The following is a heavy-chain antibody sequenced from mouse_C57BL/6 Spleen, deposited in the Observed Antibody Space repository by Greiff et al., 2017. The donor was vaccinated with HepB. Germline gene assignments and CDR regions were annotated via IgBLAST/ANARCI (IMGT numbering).Heavy chain of an antibody. CDR1: GYTFTSYW. CDR2: IDPSDSYT. V-gene: IGHV1-69*01. Sequence: VKLQQPGAELVMPGASVKLSCKASGYTFTSYWMHWVKQRPGQGLEWIGEIDPSDSYTNYNQKFKGKSTLTVDKSSSTAYMQLSSLTSEDSAVYYCASDRWAMDYWGQGTSVTVSS. J-gene: IGHJ4*01. CDR3: ASDRWAMDY.